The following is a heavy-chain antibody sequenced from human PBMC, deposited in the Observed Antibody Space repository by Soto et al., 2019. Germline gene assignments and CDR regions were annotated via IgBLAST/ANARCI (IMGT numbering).Heavy chain of an antibody. CDR1: GYTFSSNA. V-gene: IGHV1-3*05. J-gene: IGHJ4*02. CDR3: ARIVYDSSGYNRYFDY. CDR2: INPAYGNT. Sequence: QVQLVQSGAEEKKPGASVRVSCTASGYTFSSNAIHWVRQAPGQRLEWMGWINPAYGNTKYSQKLQGRLTITRDTSASTAYMELSSLKSEATAVYYCARIVYDSSGYNRYFDYWGQGTLVTVAS. D-gene: IGHD3-22*01.